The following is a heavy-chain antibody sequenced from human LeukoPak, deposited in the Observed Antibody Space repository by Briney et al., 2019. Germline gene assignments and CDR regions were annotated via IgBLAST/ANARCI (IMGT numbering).Heavy chain of an antibody. D-gene: IGHD3-22*01. Sequence: SETLSFTCTVSGGSISSSSYYWGWIRQPPGKGLEWIGSIYYSGSTYYNPSLKSRVTISVDTSKNQFSLKLSSVTAADTAVYYCASYYYDSSGYDYWGQGTLVTVSS. J-gene: IGHJ4*02. CDR1: GGSISSSSYY. CDR2: IYYSGST. V-gene: IGHV4-39*01. CDR3: ASYYYDSSGYDY.